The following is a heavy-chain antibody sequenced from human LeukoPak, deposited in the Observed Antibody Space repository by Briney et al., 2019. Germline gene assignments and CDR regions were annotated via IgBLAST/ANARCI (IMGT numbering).Heavy chain of an antibody. V-gene: IGHV4-34*01. CDR3: ARGQGEVLRFLEWLFHYFDY. CDR1: GGSFSGYY. J-gene: IGHJ4*02. CDR2: INHSGST. Sequence: KASETLSLTCAVYGGSFSGYYWSWIRQPPGKGLEWIGEINHSGSTNYNPSLKSRVTISVDTSKNQFSLRLSSVTAADTAVDYGARGQGEVLRFLEWLFHYFDYWGQGTLSPSPQ. D-gene: IGHD3-3*01.